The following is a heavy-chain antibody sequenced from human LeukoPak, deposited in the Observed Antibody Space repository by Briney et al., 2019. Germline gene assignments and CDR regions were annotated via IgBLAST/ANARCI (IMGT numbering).Heavy chain of an antibody. CDR3: SRESGAFSPFGD. V-gene: IGHV4-4*02. CDR1: GGSISRTNW. D-gene: IGHD1-26*01. CDR2: ISLSGRT. J-gene: IGHJ4*02. Sequence: SGTLSLTCDVSGGSISRTNWWSWVRQSPGQGLEWIGEISLSGRTNYNPSLQSRVTMSLDESKNQLSLDLASVTAADTAVYYCSRESGAFSPFGDWGQGTLVTVHS.